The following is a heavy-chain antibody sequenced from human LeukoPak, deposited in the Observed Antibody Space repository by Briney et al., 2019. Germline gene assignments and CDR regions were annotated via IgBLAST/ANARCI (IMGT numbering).Heavy chain of an antibody. CDR2: ISYDGSNK. V-gene: IGHV3-30-3*01. Sequence: GSLRLSCAASGFTFSSYAMHWVRQAPGRGLEWVAVISYDGSNKYYADSVKGRFTISRDNSKNTLYLQMNSLRAEDTAVYYCARDQYSSGWFDGLFDYWGQGTLVTVSS. CDR1: GFTFSSYA. CDR3: ARDQYSSGWFDGLFDY. D-gene: IGHD6-19*01. J-gene: IGHJ4*02.